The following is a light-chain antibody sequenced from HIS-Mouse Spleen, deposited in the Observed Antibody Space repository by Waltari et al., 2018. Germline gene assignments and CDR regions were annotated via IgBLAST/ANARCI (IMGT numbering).Light chain of an antibody. Sequence: QSALTQPRSVSGSPGQSVTISCTGTSSDVGGYNYVSWYQQHPGKAPKLMIYDVRKRPSGVPDRFSGSKSGNTASLTSSGLQAEDEADYYCCSYAGSYTGVFGTGTKVTVL. CDR2: DVR. J-gene: IGLJ1*01. CDR1: SSDVGGYNY. CDR3: CSYAGSYTGV. V-gene: IGLV2-11*01.